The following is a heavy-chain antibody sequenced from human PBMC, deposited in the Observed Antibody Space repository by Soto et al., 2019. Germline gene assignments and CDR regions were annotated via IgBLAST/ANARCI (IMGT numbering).Heavy chain of an antibody. CDR1: GYPFTAYH. V-gene: IGHV1-46*03. CDR2: INPSTAKA. Sequence: QVYLVQSGTEMNRPGASVKVSCQASGYPFTAYHMHWVRHAPGQGPVWMGMINPSTAKAKYAENFQKRITPTTDTTTNSVYMELSALRSEDKAVYFCTRMSTSFDCWGQGTLVSGSS. CDR3: TRMSTSFDC. J-gene: IGHJ4*02.